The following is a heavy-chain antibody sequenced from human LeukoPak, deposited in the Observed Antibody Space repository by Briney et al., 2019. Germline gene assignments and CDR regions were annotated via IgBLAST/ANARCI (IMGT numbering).Heavy chain of an antibody. J-gene: IGHJ4*02. Sequence: PGGSLRLSCAASGFTFDDYAMHWVRQPPGKGLEWVSSMSWNSGNIGYADSVKGRFTISRDNAKKSLYLQMNSLRTEDTASYYCAKGGSGYRFDYWGQGTLVTVSS. CDR2: MSWNSGNI. CDR1: GFTFDDYA. V-gene: IGHV3-9*01. CDR3: AKGGSGYRFDY. D-gene: IGHD3-22*01.